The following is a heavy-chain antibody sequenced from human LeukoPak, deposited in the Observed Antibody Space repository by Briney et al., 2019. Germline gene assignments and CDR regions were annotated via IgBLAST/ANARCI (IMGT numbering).Heavy chain of an antibody. D-gene: IGHD6-6*01. CDR2: INWNGGST. CDR3: ARDTFYSSSSGNMDV. V-gene: IGHV3-20*01. CDR1: GFTFDDYG. J-gene: IGHJ6*03. Sequence: PGGSLRLSCAASGFTFDDYGMSWVRQAPGKGLEWVSGINWNGGSTGYADSVKGRFTISRDNAKNSLYLQMNSLRAEDTALYHCARDTFYSSSSGNMDVWGKGTTVTVSS.